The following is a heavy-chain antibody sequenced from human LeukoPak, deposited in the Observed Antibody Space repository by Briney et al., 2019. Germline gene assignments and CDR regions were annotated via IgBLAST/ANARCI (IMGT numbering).Heavy chain of an antibody. J-gene: IGHJ5*02. D-gene: IGHD6-13*01. CDR3: ARKIAAAGTGNWFDP. V-gene: IGHV4-39*01. Sequence: SETVSLMCSLSVRLKSISSYFGGWIRRPPGKGLDWNGSIYYSGSSYYNPSLQSRVTISVDTSKNQFSLKLSSVTAADTAVYYCARKIAAAGTGNWFDPWGQGTLVTVSS. CDR2: IYYSGSS. CDR1: VRLKSISSYF.